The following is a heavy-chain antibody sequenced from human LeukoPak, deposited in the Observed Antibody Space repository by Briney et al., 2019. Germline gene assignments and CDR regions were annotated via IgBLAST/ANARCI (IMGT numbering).Heavy chain of an antibody. CDR3: ASYCSGGTCYNPSFDY. CDR1: GGSPSSGGYS. CDR2: IYRSGST. V-gene: IGHV4-30-2*05. Sequence: SQTLSLTCAVTGGSPSSGGYSWSWIRQPPGKGLEWIGYIYRSGSTYYNPSLKSRVTISVDTSKNQFSLRLSSVTAADTAVYYCASYCSGGTCYNPSFDYWGQGTLVTVSS. D-gene: IGHD2-15*01. J-gene: IGHJ4*02.